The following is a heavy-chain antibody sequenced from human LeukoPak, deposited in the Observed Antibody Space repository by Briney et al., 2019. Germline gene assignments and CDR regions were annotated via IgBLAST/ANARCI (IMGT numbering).Heavy chain of an antibody. Sequence: PGGSLRLSCAASGFSFSTYDMHWVRQAPGKGLEWVAVISSDGSHKYWADSVKGRSTISRDNSKNTVYLQMNSLRAEDTAVYYCAKGSIDWYYFDYWGQGTLVTVSS. CDR1: GFSFSTYD. J-gene: IGHJ4*02. D-gene: IGHD3-9*01. CDR3: AKGSIDWYYFDY. CDR2: ISSDGSHK. V-gene: IGHV3-30*18.